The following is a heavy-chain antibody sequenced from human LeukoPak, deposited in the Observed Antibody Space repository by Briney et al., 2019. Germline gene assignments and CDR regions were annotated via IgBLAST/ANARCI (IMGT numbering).Heavy chain of an antibody. J-gene: IGHJ5*02. CDR3: ARDGTPRRYFDWLLSLADWFDP. D-gene: IGHD3-9*01. CDR2: ISAYNGNT. V-gene: IGHV1-18*01. CDR1: GYTFTSYG. Sequence: ASVKVSCKASGYTFTSYGISWVRQAPGQGLEWMGWISAYNGNTNYAQKLQGRVTMTTDTSTSTAYMELRSLRPDDTAVYYCARDGTPRRYFDWLLSLADWFDPWGQGTLVTVSS.